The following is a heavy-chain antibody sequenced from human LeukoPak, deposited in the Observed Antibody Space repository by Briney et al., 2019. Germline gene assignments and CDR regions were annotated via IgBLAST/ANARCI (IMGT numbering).Heavy chain of an antibody. CDR2: MNPNSGNT. Sequence: ASVKVSCKASGYTFTRYDINWVRQATGQGLEWMGWMNPNSGNTGYAQKFQGRVTMTRNTSISTAYMELSSLRSEDTAVYYCARRHSSSWFNYYYGMDVWGQGTTVTVSS. J-gene: IGHJ6*02. CDR3: ARRHSSSWFNYYYGMDV. V-gene: IGHV1-8*01. D-gene: IGHD6-13*01. CDR1: GYTFTRYD.